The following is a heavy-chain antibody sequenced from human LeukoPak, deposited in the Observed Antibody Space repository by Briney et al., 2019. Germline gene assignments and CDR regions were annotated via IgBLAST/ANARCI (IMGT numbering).Heavy chain of an antibody. CDR3: ARAPSSSWVFDY. CDR2: IYYSGST. Sequence: SETLSLTCTVSGGSISSYYWSWIRQPPGKGLEWIAYIYYSGSTNYNPSLKSRVTISVDTSKNQFSLKLSSVTAADTAVYYCARAPSSSWVFDYWGQGTLVTVSS. D-gene: IGHD6-13*01. J-gene: IGHJ4*02. CDR1: GGSISSYY. V-gene: IGHV4-59*01.